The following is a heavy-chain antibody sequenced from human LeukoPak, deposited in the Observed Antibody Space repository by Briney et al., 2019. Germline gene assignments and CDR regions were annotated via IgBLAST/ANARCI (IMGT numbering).Heavy chain of an antibody. CDR2: INHSGST. V-gene: IGHV4-34*01. D-gene: IGHD4-17*01. J-gene: IGHJ5*02. CDR3: ARGLTTVTTFNWFDP. Sequence: SETLSLTCAVYGGSFSGYFWSWIRQPPGKGLEWIGEINHSGSTNYNPFLKSRVTISVDTSKNQFSLKLSSVTAADTAVYSCARGLTTVTTFNWFDPWGQGTLVAVSS. CDR1: GGSFSGYF.